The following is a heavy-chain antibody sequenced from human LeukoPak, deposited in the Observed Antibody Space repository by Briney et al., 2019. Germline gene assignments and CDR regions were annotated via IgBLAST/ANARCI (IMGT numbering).Heavy chain of an antibody. Sequence: ASVKVSCKASGYTFTSYGISWVRQAPGQGLQWLGWISASNGNTNYAQKFQGRVTMTTDTSTSTAYMELRSLRSDDTAVYYCARDRTRPPYYYDSSGYYPIDYWGQGTLVTVSS. J-gene: IGHJ4*02. D-gene: IGHD3-22*01. CDR1: GYTFTSYG. CDR2: ISASNGNT. V-gene: IGHV1-18*01. CDR3: ARDRTRPPYYYDSSGYYPIDY.